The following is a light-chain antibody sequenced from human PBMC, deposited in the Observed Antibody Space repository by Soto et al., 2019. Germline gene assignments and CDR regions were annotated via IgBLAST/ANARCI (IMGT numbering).Light chain of an antibody. CDR1: QSISSY. V-gene: IGKV1-39*01. J-gene: IGKJ1*01. Sequence: DIQMTQSPSSLSASVGDRVTITCRASQSISSYLNWYQQKPGKAPKLLIYAASSLQSGVPSRVSGSGSGTDFMLTISRLQFEEFATYYWRQSYSTPRTFGQGTKVESK. CDR2: AAS. CDR3: RQSYSTPRT.